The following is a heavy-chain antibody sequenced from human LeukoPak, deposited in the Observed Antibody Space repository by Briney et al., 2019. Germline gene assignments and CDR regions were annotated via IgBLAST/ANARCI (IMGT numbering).Heavy chain of an antibody. Sequence: GGSLRLSCAASGVTFSGYAMSWVRQAPGKGLEWVSAISGSGGSTYYADSVKGRFTISRDNSKNTLYLQMNSLRAEDTAVYYCAKDPHGAKTIDYWGQGTLVTVSS. D-gene: IGHD4-17*01. V-gene: IGHV3-23*01. CDR3: AKDPHGAKTIDY. J-gene: IGHJ4*02. CDR2: ISGSGGST. CDR1: GVTFSGYA.